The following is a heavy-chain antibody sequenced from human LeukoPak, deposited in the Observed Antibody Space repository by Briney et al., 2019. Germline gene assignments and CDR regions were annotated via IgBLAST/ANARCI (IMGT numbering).Heavy chain of an antibody. CDR1: GGSISSYY. J-gene: IGHJ5*02. D-gene: IGHD6-13*01. V-gene: IGHV4-59*08. CDR2: IYYSGST. CDR3: ARHGSTFYSSSSNWFDP. Sequence: SETLSLTCTVSGGSISSYYWSWIRQPPRKGLEWIGYIYYSGSTNYNPSLKSRVTISVDTSKNQFSLKLSSVTAADTAVYYCARHGSTFYSSSSNWFDPWGQGTLVTVSS.